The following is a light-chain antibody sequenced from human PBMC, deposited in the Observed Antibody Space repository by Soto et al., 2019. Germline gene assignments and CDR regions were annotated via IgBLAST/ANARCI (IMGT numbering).Light chain of an antibody. V-gene: IGKV3-20*01. CDR2: GAS. CDR1: QSVSSSY. Sequence: EIVLTQSPGTLSLSPGERATLSCRASQSVSSSYLAWYQQKPGQAPRLLIYGASSRATGIPDRFSGSGSGTDFTLTISRLEPEDCAVYYCQQFEGSLWTFGGGTKVEMK. CDR3: QQFEGSLWT. J-gene: IGKJ1*01.